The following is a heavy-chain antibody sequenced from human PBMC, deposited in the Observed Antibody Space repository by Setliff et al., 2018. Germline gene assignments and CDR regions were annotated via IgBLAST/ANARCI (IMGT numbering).Heavy chain of an antibody. D-gene: IGHD2-21*01. V-gene: IGHV4-59*01. J-gene: IGHJ6*04. CDR2: VRYNGRA. CDR3: TRVIDAFYNYPDV. CDR1: GGSISPYY. Sequence: SETLSLTCSVSGGSISPYYWSWIRQSPGTRLEFIAHVRYNGRADYNPSLKSRASISIDTSKRQFSLRLRSLTAADTAMYYCTRVIDAFYNYPDVWGKGIRVTVSS.